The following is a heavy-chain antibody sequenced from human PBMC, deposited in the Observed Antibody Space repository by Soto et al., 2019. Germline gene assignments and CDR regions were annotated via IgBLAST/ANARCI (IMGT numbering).Heavy chain of an antibody. CDR1: GDSIKYSSYF. V-gene: IGHV4-39*01. J-gene: IGHJ6*02. CDR2: FYHTGTT. CDR3: GRHKLMVVPAAVDV. Sequence: PSETLSLTCSVSGDSIKYSSYFWGWIRQPPGKGLEWIGSFYHTGTTYYNPSLKSRVNISVDTSQNHFSLRLSSVTAADTAVYYCGRHKLMVVPAAVDVWGPGTTVTVFS. D-gene: IGHD2-2*01.